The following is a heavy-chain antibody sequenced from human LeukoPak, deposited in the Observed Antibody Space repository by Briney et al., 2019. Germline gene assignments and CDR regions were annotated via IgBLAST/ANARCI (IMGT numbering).Heavy chain of an antibody. CDR1: GFSFSGHW. V-gene: IGHV3-74*01. CDR3: TIGFDY. Sequence: GGSLRLSCTASGFSFSGHWMHWARQLPGKGLVWVSRISPTGSTTSYADSVKGRFTISRDNSKNTLYLQMNSLRAEDTAVYYCTIGFDYWGQGTLVTVSS. CDR2: ISPTGSTT. J-gene: IGHJ4*02. D-gene: IGHD3-3*01.